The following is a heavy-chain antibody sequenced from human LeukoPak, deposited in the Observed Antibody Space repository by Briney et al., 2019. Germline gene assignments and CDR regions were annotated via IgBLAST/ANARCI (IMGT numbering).Heavy chain of an antibody. D-gene: IGHD2-15*01. V-gene: IGHV3-13*01. CDR1: GFTFSSYD. CDR3: ARGGNRYRSGGSCYMFDY. J-gene: IGHJ4*02. CDR2: IGTAGDT. Sequence: PGGSLRLSCAASGFTFSSYDMHWVRQATGKGLEWVSAIGTAGDTYYPGSVKGRFTISRENAKNSLYLQMNSLRAGDTAVYYCARGGNRYRSGGSCYMFDYWGQGTLVTVFS.